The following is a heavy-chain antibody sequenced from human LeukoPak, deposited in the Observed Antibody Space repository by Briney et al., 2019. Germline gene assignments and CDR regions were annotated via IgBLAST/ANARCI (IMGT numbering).Heavy chain of an antibody. V-gene: IGHV4-31*03. J-gene: IGHJ4*02. CDR2: IYYSGST. CDR3: ARGNVLLWFGETYAFDY. Sequence: SETLSLTCTVSGGSISSGGYYWSWIRQHPGKGLEWIGYIYYSGSTYYNPSLKSRVTISVDTSKNQFSLKLSSVTAADTAVYYCARGNVLLWFGETYAFDYWGQGTLVTVSS. D-gene: IGHD3-10*01. CDR1: GGSISSGGYY.